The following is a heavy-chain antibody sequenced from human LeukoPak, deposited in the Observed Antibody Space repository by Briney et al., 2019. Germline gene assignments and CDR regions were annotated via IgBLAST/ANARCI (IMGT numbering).Heavy chain of an antibody. D-gene: IGHD3-10*01. CDR2: INPNSGGT. V-gene: IGHV1-2*02. Sequence: ASVKVSCKASGYTFTGYYMHWVRQAPGQGLEWMGWINPNSGGTNYAQKFQGRVTMTRDTSISTAYMELRSLRSDDTAVYYCARRASVGRVRRGTMVRGVTSSDYYYYYMDVWGKGTTVTISS. J-gene: IGHJ6*03. CDR1: GYTFTGYY. CDR3: ARRASVGRVRRGTMVRGVTSSDYYYYYMDV.